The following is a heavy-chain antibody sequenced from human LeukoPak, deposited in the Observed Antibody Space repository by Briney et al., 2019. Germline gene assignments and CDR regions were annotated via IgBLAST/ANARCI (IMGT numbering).Heavy chain of an antibody. Sequence: GGSLRLSCAASGFTFISYAMSWVRQAPGEGLGGGSALSGSGGSTYYADSVKGRFTISRDNSKNTLYLQMNSLRAEDTAVYYCAKGSLIVGAINAFDIWGQGTMVTVSS. J-gene: IGHJ3*02. CDR3: AKGSLIVGAINAFDI. CDR2: LSGSGGST. D-gene: IGHD1-26*01. CDR1: GFTFISYA. V-gene: IGHV3-23*01.